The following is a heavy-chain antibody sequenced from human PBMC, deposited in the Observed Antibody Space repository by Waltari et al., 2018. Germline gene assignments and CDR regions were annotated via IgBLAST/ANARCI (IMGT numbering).Heavy chain of an antibody. CDR1: GFTFRRYW. V-gene: IGHV3-7*01. D-gene: IGHD3-3*01. CDR3: ARDHVFRGDFWSGYYDS. Sequence: EVQLEESGGGLVQPGGSLRLSCAASGFTFRRYWMHLVRQAQGKGLEGVANIKQDGRETYYADSLKGRFTISRDNAKNSLYLQMNSLRAEDTALYYCARDHVFRGDFWSGYYDSWGQGTLVAVSS. CDR2: IKQDGRET. J-gene: IGHJ4*02.